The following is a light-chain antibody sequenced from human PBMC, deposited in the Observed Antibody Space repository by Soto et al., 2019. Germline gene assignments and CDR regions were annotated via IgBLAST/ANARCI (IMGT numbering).Light chain of an antibody. Sequence: DIVMTQSPDSLDVSLGERATINCKSSQNILYSSNNKNYLAWYQQKPGQPPKLLIYWASTRESGVPDRFSGSGSGTDFTLTISSLQAEDVAVYYCQQYYGSSGTFGQGTKVEIK. CDR2: WAS. J-gene: IGKJ1*01. CDR1: QNILYSSNNKNY. CDR3: QQYYGSSGT. V-gene: IGKV4-1*01.